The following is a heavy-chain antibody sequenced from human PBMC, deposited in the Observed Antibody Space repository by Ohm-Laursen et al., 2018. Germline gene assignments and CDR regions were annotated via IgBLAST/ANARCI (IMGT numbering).Heavy chain of an antibody. CDR2: VSRSGTTI. CDR1: GFTFTNAW. J-gene: IGHJ4*02. Sequence: SLRLSCAASGFTFTNAWMSWVRQAPGKGLEWVSYVSRSGTTIYYADSVKGRFTISRDNAQNSLYLQMNILRAEDTAIYYCARDPNTIFGVVICDYWGQGTLVTVSS. CDR3: ARDPNTIFGVVICDY. V-gene: IGHV3-11*04. D-gene: IGHD3-3*01.